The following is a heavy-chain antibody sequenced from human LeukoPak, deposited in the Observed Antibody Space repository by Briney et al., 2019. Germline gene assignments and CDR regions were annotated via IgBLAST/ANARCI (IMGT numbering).Heavy chain of an antibody. D-gene: IGHD3-22*01. CDR1: GFTFSSYA. V-gene: IGHV3-30*04. Sequence: PGRSLRLSCAASGFTFSSYAMHWVRQAPGKGLEWVAVILYDGRNKYYADSVKGRFTISRDNSKNTLYLQMNSLRAEDTAVYFCAREKNYYDSSGYYRDGGFDYWGQGTLVTVSS. CDR3: AREKNYYDSSGYYRDGGFDY. CDR2: ILYDGRNK. J-gene: IGHJ4*02.